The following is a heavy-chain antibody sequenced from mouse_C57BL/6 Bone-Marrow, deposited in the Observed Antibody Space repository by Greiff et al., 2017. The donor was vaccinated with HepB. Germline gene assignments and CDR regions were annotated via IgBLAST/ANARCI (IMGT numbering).Heavy chain of an antibody. CDR2: INPNNGGT. J-gene: IGHJ3*01. D-gene: IGHD1-1*02. Sequence: EVQLQQSGPELVKPGASVKISCKASGCTFTDYYMNWVKQSHGKSLEWIGDINPNNGGTSYNQKFKGKATLTVDKSSSTAYMELRSLTSEDSAVYYCASEGGAGFAYWGQGTLVTVSA. CDR3: ASEGGAGFAY. CDR1: GCTFTDYY. V-gene: IGHV1-26*01.